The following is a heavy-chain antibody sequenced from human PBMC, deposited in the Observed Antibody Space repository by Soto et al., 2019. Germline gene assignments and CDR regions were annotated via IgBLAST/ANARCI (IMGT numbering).Heavy chain of an antibody. CDR2: ISAYNGNT. J-gene: IGHJ4*02. V-gene: IGHV1-18*01. Sequence: GASVKVSCKASGYTFASYAISWVRQAPGQGLEWMGWISAYNGNTNYAQNLQGRVTMTTDTSTSTAYMELRSLRSDDTAVYYCVRDREYYYDSSGYYYYWGQGTLVTSPQ. CDR1: GYTFASYA. D-gene: IGHD3-22*01. CDR3: VRDREYYYDSSGYYYY.